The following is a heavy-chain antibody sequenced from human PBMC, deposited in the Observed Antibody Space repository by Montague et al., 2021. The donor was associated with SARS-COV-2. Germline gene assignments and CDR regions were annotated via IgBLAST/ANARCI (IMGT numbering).Heavy chain of an antibody. CDR2: IDWDDDK. CDR3: ARIRDYDILTGSYSGFDY. CDR1: GFSLSTSGMC. J-gene: IGHJ4*02. D-gene: IGHD3-9*01. V-gene: IGHV2-70*01. Sequence: PAVAKPTQTLTLTCTFSGFSLSTSGMCVSWIRQPPGKALEWLALIDWDDDKYYSTSLKTRLTISKDTSKNQVVLTMTNMDPVDTATYYCARIRDYDILTGSYSGFDYWGQGTLVTVSS.